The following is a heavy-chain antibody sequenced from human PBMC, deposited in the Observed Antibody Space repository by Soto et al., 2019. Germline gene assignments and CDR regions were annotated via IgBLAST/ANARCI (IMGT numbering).Heavy chain of an antibody. CDR3: ARAPFEWELPVWFDP. D-gene: IGHD1-26*01. Sequence: SETLSLTCTVSGGSISSSSYYWGWIRQPPGKGLEWIGSIYYSGSTYYNPSLKSRVTISVDTSKNQFSLKLSSVTAADTAVYYCARAPFEWELPVWFDPWGQGTLVTVSS. J-gene: IGHJ5*02. CDR1: GGSISSSSYY. V-gene: IGHV4-39*01. CDR2: IYYSGST.